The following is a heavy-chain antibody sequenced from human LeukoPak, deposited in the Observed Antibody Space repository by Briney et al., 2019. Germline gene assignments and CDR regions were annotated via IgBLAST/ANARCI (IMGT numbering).Heavy chain of an antibody. CDR1: GFTFSSYD. Sequence: GGSLRLSCIASGFTFSSYDMHWVRQASGKGLEWVSSIGSAGDTYYPVSVKGRFTISRKNAKNSLYLQINSLTAGDTAVYYCARGGAPAGYALDMWGQGTMVTVSS. V-gene: IGHV3-13*04. J-gene: IGHJ3*02. CDR3: ARGGAPAGYALDM. D-gene: IGHD2-2*01. CDR2: IGSAGDT.